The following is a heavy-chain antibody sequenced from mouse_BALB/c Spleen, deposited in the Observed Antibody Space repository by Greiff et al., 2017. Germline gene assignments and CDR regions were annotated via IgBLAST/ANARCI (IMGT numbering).Heavy chain of an antibody. CDR3: ARAMITTVLDY. CDR2: ISSGGST. V-gene: IGHV5-6-5*01. CDR1: GFTFSSYV. D-gene: IGHD2-4*01. J-gene: IGHJ2*01. Sequence: DVMLVESGGGLVKPGGSLKLSCAASGFTFSSYVMSWVRQTPEKRLEWVASISSGGSTYYPASMKSRLTISRDNSRNILYLQMSSLRSEDTAMYCCARAMITTVLDYWGQGTTLTVSA.